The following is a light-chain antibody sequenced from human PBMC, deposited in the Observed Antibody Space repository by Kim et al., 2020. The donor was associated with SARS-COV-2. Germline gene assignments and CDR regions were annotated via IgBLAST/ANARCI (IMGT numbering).Light chain of an antibody. CDR3: QQYNNWPLPFT. V-gene: IGKV3-15*01. Sequence: SPVERATRSCRASQCGGRNLARYHQNPGQAPRLLCYGTSTRATGVPARFSSSGSGTECTLTISSLQSEDCAVYYFQQYNNWPLPFTFGQGTKLEI. CDR2: GTS. CDR1: QCGGRN. J-gene: IGKJ2*01.